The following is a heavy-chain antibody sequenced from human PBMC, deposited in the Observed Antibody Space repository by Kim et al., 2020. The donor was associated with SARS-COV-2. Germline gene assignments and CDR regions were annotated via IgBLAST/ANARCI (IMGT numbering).Heavy chain of an antibody. CDR2: IYYSGST. CDR3: ARCPWELHSYDY. Sequence: SETLSLTCTVSGGSISSGGYYWSWIRQHPGKGLEWIGYIYYSGSTYYNPSLKSRVTISVDTSKNQFSLKLSSVTAADTAVYYCARCPWELHSYDYWGQGTLVTVSS. J-gene: IGHJ4*02. CDR1: GGSISSGGYY. D-gene: IGHD1-26*01. V-gene: IGHV4-31*03.